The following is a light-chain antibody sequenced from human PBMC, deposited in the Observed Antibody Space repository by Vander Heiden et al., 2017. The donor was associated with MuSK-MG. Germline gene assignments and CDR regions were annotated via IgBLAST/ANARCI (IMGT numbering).Light chain of an antibody. Sequence: DLQMTQFPSCLSASVGDRVTMTCRDSQSISSYLDWYQQKPGKAPKLLIYAASSLQSGVPSRFSGSGSGTDFTLTISSLQAEDFAIYYCQQSDGTPPTFGQGTKVEIK. CDR3: QQSDGTPPT. V-gene: IGKV1-39*01. J-gene: IGKJ2*01. CDR1: QSISSY. CDR2: AAS.